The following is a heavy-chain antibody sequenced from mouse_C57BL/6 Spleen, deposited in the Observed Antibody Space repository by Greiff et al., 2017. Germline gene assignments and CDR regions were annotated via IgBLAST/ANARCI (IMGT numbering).Heavy chain of an antibody. V-gene: IGHV1-4*01. D-gene: IGHD2-5*01. CDR3: ARGSNYEAMDY. CDR2: INPSSGYT. J-gene: IGHJ4*01. Sequence: VQLVESGAELARPGASVKMSCKASGYTFTSYTMHWVKQRPGQGLEWIGYINPSSGYTKYNQKFKDKATLTADKSSSTAYMQLSSLTSEDSAVYYCARGSNYEAMDYWGQGTSVTVSS. CDR1: GYTFTSYT.